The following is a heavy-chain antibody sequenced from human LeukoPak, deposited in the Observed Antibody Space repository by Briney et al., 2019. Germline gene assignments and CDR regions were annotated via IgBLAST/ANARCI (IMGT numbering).Heavy chain of an antibody. CDR3: AVRYCSGGSCPQHFDY. CDR1: GGSFSGYY. D-gene: IGHD2-15*01. CDR2: IIHSGST. J-gene: IGHJ4*02. Sequence: SETLSLTCAVYGGSFSGYYWSWIRQPPGKGLEWIGEIIHSGSTNYNPSLKSRGTISVDTSKNQFSPKLSSVTAADTAVYYSAVRYCSGGSCPQHFDYWGQGTLVTVSS. V-gene: IGHV4-34*12.